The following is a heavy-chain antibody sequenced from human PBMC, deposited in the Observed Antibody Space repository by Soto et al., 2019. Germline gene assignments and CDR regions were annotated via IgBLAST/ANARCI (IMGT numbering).Heavy chain of an antibody. V-gene: IGHV1-8*01. J-gene: IGHJ4*02. CDR1: GYTFTSYD. Sequence: ASVKVSCKASGYTFTSYDITWARQATGQGLEWMGWMKPNTGNTGYAQKFQGRVTMTRNTSISTAYRELSRLRSEDTAVYYCATFSILAAFGRSDYCGQGALVTVSS. D-gene: IGHD1-26*01. CDR2: MKPNTGNT. CDR3: ATFSILAAFGRSDY.